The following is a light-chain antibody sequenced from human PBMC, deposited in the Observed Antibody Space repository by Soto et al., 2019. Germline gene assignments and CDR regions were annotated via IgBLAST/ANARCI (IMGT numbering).Light chain of an antibody. CDR3: GSYAGK. Sequence: QSALTQPPSASGSPSQSVAISCTGTSSDVGGYNYVSWYQQHPGKAPKLIIYEVNKRPSGVPDRFSGSKSGNTASLTVSGLQAEDEADYYCGSYAGKFGGGTKLTVL. J-gene: IGLJ2*01. CDR1: SSDVGGYNY. V-gene: IGLV2-8*01. CDR2: EVN.